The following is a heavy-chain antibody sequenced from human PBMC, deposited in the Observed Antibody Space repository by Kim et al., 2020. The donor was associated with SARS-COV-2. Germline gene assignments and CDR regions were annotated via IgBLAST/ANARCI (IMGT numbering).Heavy chain of an antibody. Sequence: SSTSYATSGKGRFTISRDNAKNTLYMQMNNLSAEDTAVYYCAKGAYYFDYWGQGTLVTVSS. CDR3: AKGAYYFDY. CDR2: SST. V-gene: IGHV3-74*01. J-gene: IGHJ4*02.